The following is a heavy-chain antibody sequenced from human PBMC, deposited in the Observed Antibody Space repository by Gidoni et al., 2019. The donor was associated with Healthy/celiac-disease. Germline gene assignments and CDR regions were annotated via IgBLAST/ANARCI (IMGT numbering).Heavy chain of an antibody. D-gene: IGHD3-22*01. Sequence: QITLKESGPTLVKPTQTLTLTCTFSGFSLSTRGVGVGWIRQPPGKALEWLALIYWDDDKRYSPSLKNRLTITKDTSKNQVVLTMTNMDPVDTATYYCAHYYYDSGGYYYLVFDYWGQGTLVTVSS. V-gene: IGHV2-5*02. CDR2: IYWDDDK. CDR3: AHYYYDSGGYYYLVFDY. CDR1: GFSLSTRGVG. J-gene: IGHJ4*02.